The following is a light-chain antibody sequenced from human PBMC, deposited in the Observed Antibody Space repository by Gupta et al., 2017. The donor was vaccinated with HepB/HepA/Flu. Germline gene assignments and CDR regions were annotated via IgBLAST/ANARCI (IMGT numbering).Light chain of an antibody. CDR3: QQLNSYPLT. J-gene: IGKJ4*01. CDR2: AAS. Sequence: DIQLTQSPSFLSASVGDRVTNTCRASQGISNYVAWYQQQSGKTPTLLIYAASTLQSGVPSRFSGSGSWTEFTLTISRLQPEDFTTYYYQQLNSYPLTFGGETRVDIK. CDR1: QGISNY. V-gene: IGKV1-9*01.